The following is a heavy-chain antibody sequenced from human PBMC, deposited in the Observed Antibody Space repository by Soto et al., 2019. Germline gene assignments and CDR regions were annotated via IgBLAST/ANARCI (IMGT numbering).Heavy chain of an antibody. CDR1: GGTFSSYA. CDR2: IIPIFGTA. J-gene: IGHJ5*02. D-gene: IGHD1-26*01. Sequence: ASVKVSCKASGGTFSSYAISWVRQAPGQGLEWMGGIIPIFGTANYAQKFQGRVTITADESTSTAYMELSSLRSEDTAVYYCAREWELLGKGFDPWGQGTLVTVSS. CDR3: AREWELLGKGFDP. V-gene: IGHV1-69*13.